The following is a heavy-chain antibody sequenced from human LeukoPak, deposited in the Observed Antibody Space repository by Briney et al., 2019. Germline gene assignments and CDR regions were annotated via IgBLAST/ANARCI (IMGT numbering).Heavy chain of an antibody. CDR1: GGSFSGYY. Sequence: PSETLSLTCAVYGGSFSGYYWSWIRQPPGKGLEWIGEINHSGSTNYNPSLKSRVTISVDTSKNQFSLKLSSVTAADTAVYYCARVWEQQLAPAFFDYWGQGTLVTVSS. J-gene: IGHJ4*02. D-gene: IGHD6-13*01. CDR2: INHSGST. CDR3: ARVWEQQLAPAFFDY. V-gene: IGHV4-34*01.